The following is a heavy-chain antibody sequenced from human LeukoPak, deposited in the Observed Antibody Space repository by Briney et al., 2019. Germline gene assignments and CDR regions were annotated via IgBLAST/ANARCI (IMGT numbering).Heavy chain of an antibody. CDR2: ISWDGGST. D-gene: IGHD4-17*01. V-gene: IGHV3-43D*03. CDR3: AKDISIGDPEGGIDY. CDR1: GFTFDDYA. J-gene: IGHJ4*02. Sequence: GGSLRLSCAASGFTFDDYAMHWVRQAPGKGLEWVSLISWDGGSTYYADSVKGRFTISRDNSKNSLYLQMNSLRAEDTALYYCAKDISIGDPEGGIDYWGQGTLVTVSS.